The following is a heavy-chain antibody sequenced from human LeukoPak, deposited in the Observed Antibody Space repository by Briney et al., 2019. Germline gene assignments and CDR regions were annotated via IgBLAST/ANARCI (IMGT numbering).Heavy chain of an antibody. D-gene: IGHD2-8*02. J-gene: IGHJ4*02. CDR3: AAHTRVLSRLDY. V-gene: IGHV4-39*01. CDR1: GGSISGSNHY. Sequence: KPAETLSLTCTDSGGSISGSNHYWGWIRQPPGKGLEWIGTIYYRGTTYYNPSLKSRVTVSVDTSKNQFSLKLSSVTAADTAVYYCAAHTRVLSRLDYWGQGVLVTVSS. CDR2: IYYRGTT.